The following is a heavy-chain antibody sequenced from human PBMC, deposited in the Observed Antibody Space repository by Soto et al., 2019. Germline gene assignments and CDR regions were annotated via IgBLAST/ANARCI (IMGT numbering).Heavy chain of an antibody. D-gene: IGHD4-17*01. CDR2: IYFSGST. V-gene: IGHV4-30-4*01. CDR1: GGSISSGNFY. J-gene: IGHJ4*02. Sequence: VQLQESGPGLVRPSETLSLACTVYGGSISSGNFYWSWIRQPPGKGLEWIGYIYFSGSTSYSPSLKSRLTISLNTSNNQFSLKLTSVTAADPAVYYCAHVSHGRNTYFDLWGQGALVTVSS. CDR3: AHVSHGRNTYFDL.